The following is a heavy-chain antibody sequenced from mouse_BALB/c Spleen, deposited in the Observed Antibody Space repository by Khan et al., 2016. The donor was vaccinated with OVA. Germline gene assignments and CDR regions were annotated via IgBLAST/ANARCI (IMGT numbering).Heavy chain of an antibody. V-gene: IGHV2-6-4*01. CDR3: ARADYRYDSYCGMDF. J-gene: IGHJ4*01. D-gene: IGHD2-14*01. CDR1: GFSLSRYN. Sequence: QVQLKESGPGLVAPSQSLSITCTVSGFSLSRYNIHWVRQPPGKGLEWLGMIWAGGGTDYNSTLKSRLNISKDNSKSQVFLKMNSLQTDDTAMYYCARADYRYDSYCGMDFWGQGTLVTVSS. CDR2: IWAGGGT.